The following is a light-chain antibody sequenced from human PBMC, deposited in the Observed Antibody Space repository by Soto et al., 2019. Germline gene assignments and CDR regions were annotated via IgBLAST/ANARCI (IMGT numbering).Light chain of an antibody. CDR3: QQYDNWPET. CDR1: QSVRSN. Sequence: EIVMTQSPATLSVSPGERATLSCRASQSVRSNLAWYQQKPGEPARLLMYGASTRSTGIPARFSGSGSGTEFTLTISSLQSEDFAVYYCQQYDNWPETFGQGTKVDIK. CDR2: GAS. V-gene: IGKV3-15*01. J-gene: IGKJ1*01.